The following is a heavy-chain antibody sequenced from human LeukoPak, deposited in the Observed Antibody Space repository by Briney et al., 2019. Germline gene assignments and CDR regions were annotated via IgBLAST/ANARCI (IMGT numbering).Heavy chain of an antibody. D-gene: IGHD2-2*01. CDR2: INPSGGST. V-gene: IGHV1-46*01. CDR1: GYTFTSYY. CDR3: ASGGCSSTSCYEADYYYYYGMDV. J-gene: IGHJ6*02. Sequence: ASVKVSCKASGYTFTSYYMHWVRQAPGQGLEWMGIINPSGGSTSHAQKFQGRVTMTRDTSTSTVYMELRSLRSDDTAVYYCASGGCSSTSCYEADYYYYYGMDVWGQGTTVTVSS.